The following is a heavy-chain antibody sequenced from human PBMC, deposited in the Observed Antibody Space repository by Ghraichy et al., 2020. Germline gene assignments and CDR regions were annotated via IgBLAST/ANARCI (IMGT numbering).Heavy chain of an antibody. D-gene: IGHD1-14*01. CDR2: ISSSRSYI. J-gene: IGHJ6*02. V-gene: IGHV3-21*01. CDR1: GFTFSSYS. CDR3: ARAPSSGGYGMDV. Sequence: GGSLRLSCAASGFTFSSYSMNWVRQAPGKGLEWVSSISSSRSYIYYADSVKGRFTISRDNAKNSLYLQMNSLRAEDTAVYYCARAPSSGGYGMDVWGQGTTVTVSS.